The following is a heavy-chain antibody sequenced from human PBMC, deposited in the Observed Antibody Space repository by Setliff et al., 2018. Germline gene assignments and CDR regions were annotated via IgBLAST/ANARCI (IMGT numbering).Heavy chain of an antibody. CDR2: ISWDGANT. J-gene: IGHJ6*02. V-gene: IGHV3-43*01. CDR3: AKDIGQIAARPDFYYGMDV. CDR1: GFTFDDFT. D-gene: IGHD6-6*01. Sequence: LRLSCAASGFTFDDFTMHWVRHVPGKGLEWVSLISWDGANTKYADSVMGRFTISRDNSKNSLYLQMDSLRPEDTAFYFCAKDIGQIAARPDFYYGMDVWGQGTTVTVSS.